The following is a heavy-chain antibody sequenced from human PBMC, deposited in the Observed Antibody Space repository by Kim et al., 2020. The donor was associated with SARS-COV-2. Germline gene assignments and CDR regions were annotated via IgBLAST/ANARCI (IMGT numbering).Heavy chain of an antibody. V-gene: IGHV1-2*02. CDR2: INPNSGGT. J-gene: IGHJ4*02. CDR3: ARDPLRFLEWLSHFDY. Sequence: ASVKVSCKASGYTFTGYYMHWVRQAPGQGLEWMGWINPNSGGTNYAQKFQGRVTMTRDTSISTAYMELSRLRSDDTAVYYCARDPLRFLEWLSHFDYWGQGTLVTVSS. D-gene: IGHD3-3*01. CDR1: GYTFTGYY.